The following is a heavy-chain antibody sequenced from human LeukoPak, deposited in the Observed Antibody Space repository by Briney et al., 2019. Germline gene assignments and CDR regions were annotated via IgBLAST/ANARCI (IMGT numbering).Heavy chain of an antibody. D-gene: IGHD3-10*01. Sequence: GGSLRLSCAASGFTFSSYALSWVRQAPGKGLEWVSAISGSGGGTYYADSVKGRFTISRDSSKNTLYLQMNSLRAEDTAIYYCAKGARGVTPVYYSDYWGQGTLVTVSS. CDR2: ISGSGGGT. J-gene: IGHJ4*02. CDR1: GFTFSSYA. CDR3: AKGARGVTPVYYSDY. V-gene: IGHV3-23*01.